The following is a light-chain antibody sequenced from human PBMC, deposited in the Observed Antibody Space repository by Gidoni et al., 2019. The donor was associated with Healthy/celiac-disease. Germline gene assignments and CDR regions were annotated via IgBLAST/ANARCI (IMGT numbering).Light chain of an antibody. Sequence: YELTQPPPVSVPPGQTASITCSGDKLGDKYACWYQQKPGQSPVLVIYQDSKRPSGIPERFSGSNSGNTATLTISGTQAMDEADYYCQAWDSSTVVFGGGTKLTVL. CDR1: KLGDKY. V-gene: IGLV3-1*01. CDR3: QAWDSSTVV. J-gene: IGLJ2*01. CDR2: QDS.